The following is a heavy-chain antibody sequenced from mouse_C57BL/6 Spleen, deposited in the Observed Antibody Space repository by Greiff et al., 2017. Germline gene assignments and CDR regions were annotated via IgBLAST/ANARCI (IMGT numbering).Heavy chain of an antibody. CDR2: IYPGDGDT. V-gene: IGHV1-80*01. CDR3: ARGEGSSYFDY. CDR1: GYAFSSYW. Sequence: VQLQESGAELVKPGASVKISCKASGYAFSSYWMNWVKQRPGKGLEWIGQIYPGDGDTNYNGKFKGKATLTADKSSSTAYMQLSSLTSEDSAVYFCARGEGSSYFDYWGQGTTLTVSS. J-gene: IGHJ2*01. D-gene: IGHD1-1*01.